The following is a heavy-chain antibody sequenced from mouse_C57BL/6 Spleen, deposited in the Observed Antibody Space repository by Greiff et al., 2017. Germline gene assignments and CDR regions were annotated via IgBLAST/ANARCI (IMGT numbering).Heavy chain of an antibody. D-gene: IGHD1-1*01. CDR1: GYTFTSYW. J-gene: IGHJ1*03. Sequence: QVQLQQPGAELVMPGASVKLSCKASGYTFTSYWMHWVKQRPGQGLEWIGEIDPSDSYTNYNQKFKGKSTLTVDKSSSTAYMQLSSLTSADSSVYYCARDYGSSYWYFDVWGTGTTVTVSS. CDR2: IDPSDSYT. CDR3: ARDYGSSYWYFDV. V-gene: IGHV1-69*01.